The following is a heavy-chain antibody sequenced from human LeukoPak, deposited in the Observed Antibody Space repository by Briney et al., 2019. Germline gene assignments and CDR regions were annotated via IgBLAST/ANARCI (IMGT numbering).Heavy chain of an antibody. CDR2: IYYTGST. Sequence: SETLSLTCTVSGASISSYYWSWIRQPPGKGLEWIGYIYYTGSTNYNPSLKSRVTISVDTSKNQFSLKLSSVTAADTAVYYCARGYGYGSGRPLNYWGQGTLVTVSS. CDR1: GASISSYY. CDR3: ARGYGYGSGRPLNY. D-gene: IGHD3-10*01. V-gene: IGHV4-59*12. J-gene: IGHJ4*02.